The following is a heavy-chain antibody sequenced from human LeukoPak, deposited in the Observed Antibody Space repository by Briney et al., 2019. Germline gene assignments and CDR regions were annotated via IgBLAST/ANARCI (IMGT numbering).Heavy chain of an antibody. D-gene: IGHD3-10*01. CDR1: GGSISSYY. CDR2: IYYSGST. CDR3: ARFTYYYGSGSNDAFDT. J-gene: IGHJ3*02. V-gene: IGHV4-59*01. Sequence: SETLSLTCTVSGGSISSYYWSWIRQPPGKGLEWIGYIYYSGSTNYNPSLKSRVTISVDTSKNQFSLKLSSVTAADTAVYYCARFTYYYGSGSNDAFDTWGQGTMVTVPS.